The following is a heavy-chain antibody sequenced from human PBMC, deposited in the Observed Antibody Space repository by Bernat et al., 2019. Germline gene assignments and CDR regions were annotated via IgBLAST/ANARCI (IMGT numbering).Heavy chain of an antibody. D-gene: IGHD5-24*01. J-gene: IGHJ4*02. V-gene: IGHV1-3*01. CDR2: LDAGNGNT. CDR1: GYTFTTYS. Sequence: HVLLVLSGAEVNKPGASVQLSCTASGYTFTTYSIHSMRQAPGHRPECKEWLDAGNGNTKYSQMLQGRVTITRDTSASPEYMELSSVTTEETGVYFCAGEMPTKELDCWHQVTLVTVSS. CDR3: AGEMPTKELDC.